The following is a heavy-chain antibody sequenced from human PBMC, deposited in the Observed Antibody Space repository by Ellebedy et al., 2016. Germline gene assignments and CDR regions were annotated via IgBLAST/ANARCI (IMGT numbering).Heavy chain of an antibody. J-gene: IGHJ4*02. CDR3: ARDAGIAVAGTYGAPLYYFDY. V-gene: IGHV3-48*02. Sequence: GESLKISCAASGFTFSSYSMNWVRQAPGKGLEWVSYISSSSSTIYYADSVKGRFTISRDNAKNSLYLQMNSLRDEDTAVYYCARDAGIAVAGTYGAPLYYFDYWGQGTLVTVSS. CDR1: GFTFSSYS. CDR2: ISSSSSTI. D-gene: IGHD6-19*01.